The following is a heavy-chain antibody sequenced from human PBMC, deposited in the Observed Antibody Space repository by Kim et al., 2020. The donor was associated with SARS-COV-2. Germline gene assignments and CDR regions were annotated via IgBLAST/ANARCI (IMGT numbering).Heavy chain of an antibody. J-gene: IGHJ4*02. CDR3: ARLPSAWELQDPFDY. V-gene: IGHV5-51*01. D-gene: IGHD1-26*01. Sequence: PSFQGQVTISADKSISTAYLQWSSLKASDTAMYYCARLPSAWELQDPFDYWGQGTLVTVSS.